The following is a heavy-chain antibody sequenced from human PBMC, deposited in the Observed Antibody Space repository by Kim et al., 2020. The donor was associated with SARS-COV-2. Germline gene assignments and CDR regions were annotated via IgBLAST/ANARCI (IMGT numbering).Heavy chain of an antibody. Sequence: GGSLRLSCAASGFTFSIYGMHWVRQAPGKGLEWVAFITYDGSNKYYADSVKGRFTISRDNAKNTLYLQMNSLRAEDTAVYYCAKDSQYLVSGDYYYYGMDVWGQGTPVTVSS. J-gene: IGHJ6*02. CDR2: ITYDGSNK. V-gene: IGHV3-30*18. D-gene: IGHD3-10*01. CDR3: AKDSQYLVSGDYYYYGMDV. CDR1: GFTFSIYG.